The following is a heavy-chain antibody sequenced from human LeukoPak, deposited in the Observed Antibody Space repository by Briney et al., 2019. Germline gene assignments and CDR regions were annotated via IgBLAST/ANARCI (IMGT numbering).Heavy chain of an antibody. CDR2: INQDGSGE. J-gene: IGHJ5*02. D-gene: IGHD3-22*01. V-gene: IGHV3-7*01. CDR1: GFTFSRYW. CDR3: ARKLYYYDTSPAGWFDP. Sequence: GGSLRHSCAASGFTFSRYWMTWVRQGQGKGLEWVATINQDGSGEYYVDSVKGRFTISRDNAKNSLYLQISGLRAEDTAVYHCARKLYYYDTSPAGWFDPWGQGTLVTVS.